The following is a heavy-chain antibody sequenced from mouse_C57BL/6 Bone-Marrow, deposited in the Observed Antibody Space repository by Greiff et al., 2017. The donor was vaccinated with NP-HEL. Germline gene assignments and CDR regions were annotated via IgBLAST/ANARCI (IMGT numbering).Heavy chain of an antibody. V-gene: IGHV1-72*01. CDR3: TRVDYYGSIFAY. CDR2: IDPNSGGT. CDR1: GYTFTSYW. J-gene: IGHJ3*01. Sequence: QVQLKQPGAELVKPGASVKLSCKASGYTFTSYWMHWVKQRPGRGLEWIGRIDPNSGGTKYNEKFKSKATLTVDKPSSTAYMQLSILTSEDSAVYYCTRVDYYGSIFAYWGQGTLVTVSA. D-gene: IGHD1-1*01.